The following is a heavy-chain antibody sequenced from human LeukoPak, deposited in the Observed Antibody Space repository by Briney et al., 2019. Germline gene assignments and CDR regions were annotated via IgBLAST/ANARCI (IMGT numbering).Heavy chain of an antibody. CDR3: ARGLAVAGFDY. CDR1: GGSISSYH. V-gene: IGHV4-4*07. D-gene: IGHD6-19*01. Sequence: PSETLSLTCTVSGGSISSYHWSWIRQPAGKGLEWIGRIYTSGSTNYNPSLKSRVTMSVDTSRNQFSLKLSSVTAADTAVYYCARGLAVAGFDYWGQGTLVTVSS. CDR2: IYTSGST. J-gene: IGHJ4*02.